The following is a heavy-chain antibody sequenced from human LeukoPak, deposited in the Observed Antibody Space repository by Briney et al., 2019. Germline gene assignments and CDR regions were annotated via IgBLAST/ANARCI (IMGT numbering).Heavy chain of an antibody. CDR3: ASQPLRRNSSGPPREFDY. D-gene: IGHD3-22*01. CDR2: IIPIFGTA. Sequence: ASVKVSCKASGGTFSGYAISWVRQAPGQGLEWMGGIIPIFGTANYAQKFQGRVTITTDESTSTAYMELSSLRSEDTAVYYCASQPLRRNSSGPPREFDYWGQGTLVTVSS. J-gene: IGHJ4*02. V-gene: IGHV1-69*05. CDR1: GGTFSGYA.